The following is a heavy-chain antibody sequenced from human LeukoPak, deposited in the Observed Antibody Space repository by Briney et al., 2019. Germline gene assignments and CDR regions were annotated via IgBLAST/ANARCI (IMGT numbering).Heavy chain of an antibody. CDR3: AKDLTRCSSGCFLRPDAFDI. Sequence: GGSLRLSCAASGFTFSSYAMSWVRQAPGKGLEWVSAISGSGGSTYYADSVKGRFTISRDNSKNTLYLQMNSLRAEDTAVYYCAKDLTRCSSGCFLRPDAFDIWGQGTMVTVS. J-gene: IGHJ3*02. D-gene: IGHD6-19*01. CDR1: GFTFSSYA. CDR2: ISGSGGST. V-gene: IGHV3-23*01.